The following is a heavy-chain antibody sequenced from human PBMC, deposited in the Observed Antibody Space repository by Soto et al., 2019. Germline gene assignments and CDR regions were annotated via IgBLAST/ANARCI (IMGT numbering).Heavy chain of an antibody. Sequence: SVKVSCKASGGTFSSYTISWVRQAPGQGLEWMGRIIPILGIANYAQKFQGRVTITADKSTSTAYMELSSLRSEDTAVYYCARVGGAAAHPGGNWFDPWGQGTLVTVSS. CDR2: IIPILGIA. J-gene: IGHJ5*02. CDR3: ARVGGAAAHPGGNWFDP. CDR1: GGTFSSYT. D-gene: IGHD6-13*01. V-gene: IGHV1-69*02.